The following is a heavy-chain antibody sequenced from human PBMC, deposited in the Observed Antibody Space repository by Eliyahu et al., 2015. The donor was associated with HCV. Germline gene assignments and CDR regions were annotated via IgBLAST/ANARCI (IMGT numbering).Heavy chain of an antibody. Sequence: QVQLQESGPGLVKPSETLSLTCTVSGGXISSYYWSWXRQPAGKGLEWIGRIYTXGSTNYNPSLKSRVTMSVDTSKNQFSLKLSSVTAADTAVYYCAREGPRDILTGYYWENPQGGFDYWGQGTLVTVPS. CDR1: GGXISSYY. J-gene: IGHJ4*02. CDR3: AREGPRDILTGYYWENPQGGFDY. CDR2: IYTXGST. D-gene: IGHD3-9*01. V-gene: IGHV4-4*07.